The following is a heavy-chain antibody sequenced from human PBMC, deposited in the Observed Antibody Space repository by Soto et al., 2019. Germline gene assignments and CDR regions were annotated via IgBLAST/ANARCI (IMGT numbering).Heavy chain of an antibody. Sequence: PGGSLRLSCAASGFTFSSYSMNWVRQAPGKGLEWVSSISSSSSYIYYADSVKGRFTISRDNAKNSLYLQMNSLRAEDTAVYYCARDQLAHYGSGSPLYYGMDVWGQGTTVTVSS. V-gene: IGHV3-21*04. D-gene: IGHD3-10*01. J-gene: IGHJ6*02. CDR1: GFTFSSYS. CDR3: ARDQLAHYGSGSPLYYGMDV. CDR2: ISSSSSYI.